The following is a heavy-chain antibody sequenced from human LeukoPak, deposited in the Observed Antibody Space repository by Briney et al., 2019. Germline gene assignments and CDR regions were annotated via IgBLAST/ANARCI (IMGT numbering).Heavy chain of an antibody. J-gene: IGHJ4*02. CDR1: GFTFSSYG. V-gene: IGHV3-23*01. Sequence: GGSLRLSCAASGFTFSSYGMSWVRQAPGKGLEWVSAISGNGGSTYYADSVKGRFAVSRDTSKNTLYLQMNSLRAEDTAVYYCARLSDSSGYTFDYWGQGTLVTVSS. D-gene: IGHD3-22*01. CDR3: ARLSDSSGYTFDY. CDR2: ISGNGGST.